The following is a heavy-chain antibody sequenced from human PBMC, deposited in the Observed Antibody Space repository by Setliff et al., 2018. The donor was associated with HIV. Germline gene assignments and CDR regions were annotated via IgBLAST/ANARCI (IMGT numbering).Heavy chain of an antibody. V-gene: IGHV1-69*10. Sequence: SVKVSCKASGGSFTSFAISWVRQAPGQGLEWMGGIMSILRIANYAQKFQGRVTITADESTSTAYMELSSLRSEDTAVYYCARGIQPFYYYYMDVWGKGTTVTVSS. J-gene: IGHJ6*03. CDR3: ARGIQPFYYYYMDV. CDR2: IMSILRIA. CDR1: GGSFTSFA. D-gene: IGHD2-2*01.